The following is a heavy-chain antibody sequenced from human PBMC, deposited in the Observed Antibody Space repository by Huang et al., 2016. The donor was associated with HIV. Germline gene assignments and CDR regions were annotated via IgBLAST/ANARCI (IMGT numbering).Heavy chain of an antibody. Sequence: QVRLDQWGAGLLKPSETLTLPCAVYGDSLRCFFWSWIRESPGRGLEWIGEITQSGRTNYNPTLKSRVTIAIDTSKKQFSLKLKSVTADDTSTYYCARGRGTSWSFFDTWGQGSFVTVSS. V-gene: IGHV4-34*01. CDR3: ARGRGTSWSFFDT. CDR2: ITQSGRT. D-gene: IGHD2-2*01. CDR1: GDSLRCFF. J-gene: IGHJ5*02.